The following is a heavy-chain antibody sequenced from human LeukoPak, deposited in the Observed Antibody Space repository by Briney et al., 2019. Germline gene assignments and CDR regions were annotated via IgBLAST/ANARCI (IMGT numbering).Heavy chain of an antibody. CDR1: GYTFTSYG. D-gene: IGHD6-13*01. CDR2: ISAYNGNT. CDR3: ARVTYPGYSSSWYYFDY. V-gene: IGHV1-18*01. J-gene: IGHJ4*02. Sequence: ASVKVSCRASGYTFTSYGISWVRQAPGQGLEWMGWISAYNGNTNYAQKLQGRVTMTTDTSTSTAYMELRSLRSDDTAVYYCARVTYPGYSSSWYYFDYWGQGTLVTVSS.